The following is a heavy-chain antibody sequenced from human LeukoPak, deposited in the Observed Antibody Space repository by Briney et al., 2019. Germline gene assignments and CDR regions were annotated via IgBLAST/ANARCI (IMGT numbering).Heavy chain of an antibody. V-gene: IGHV1-69*13. CDR3: ARGGWCSSTSCYHYYYYMDV. D-gene: IGHD2-2*01. CDR2: IIPIFGTA. J-gene: IGHJ6*03. Sequence: SVKVSCKASGGTFSSYAISWVRQAPGQGLEWMGGIIPIFGTANYAQKFQGRVTITADESTSTAYMELSSLRSEDTAVYYCARGGWCSSTSCYHYYYYMDVWGKGTTVTVSS. CDR1: GGTFSSYA.